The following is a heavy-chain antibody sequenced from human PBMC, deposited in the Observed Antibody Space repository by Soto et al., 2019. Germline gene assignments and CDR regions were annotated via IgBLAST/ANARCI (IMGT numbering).Heavy chain of an antibody. Sequence: SVKVSCKASGGTFSSYAISWVRQAPGQGLEWMGGIIPIFGTANYAQKFQGRVTITADKSTSTAYMELSSLRSEDTAVYYCARVVDTAMVYYDYWGQGTLVTSPQ. CDR2: IIPIFGTA. J-gene: IGHJ4*02. CDR3: ARVVDTAMVYYDY. D-gene: IGHD5-18*01. V-gene: IGHV1-69*06. CDR1: GGTFSSYA.